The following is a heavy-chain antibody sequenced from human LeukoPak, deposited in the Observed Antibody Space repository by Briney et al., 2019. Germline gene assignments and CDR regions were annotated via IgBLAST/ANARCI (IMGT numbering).Heavy chain of an antibody. Sequence: PSETLSLTCTVSGGSISSYYWSWIRQPPGKGLEWIGYIYYSGSTNYNPSLKSRVTISVDTSTNQFSLKLSSVTAADTAVYYCARRVSGSLYYFDYWGQGTLVTVSS. CDR3: ARRVSGSLYYFDY. CDR1: GGSISSYY. J-gene: IGHJ4*02. V-gene: IGHV4-59*01. CDR2: IYYSGST. D-gene: IGHD3-10*01.